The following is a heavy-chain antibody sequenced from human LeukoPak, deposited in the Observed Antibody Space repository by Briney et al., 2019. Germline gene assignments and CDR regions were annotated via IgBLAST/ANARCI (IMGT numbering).Heavy chain of an antibody. V-gene: IGHV3-48*02. CDR2: ISSSSSTI. J-gene: IGHJ6*03. CDR3: ARTGYSSSSGWAYYYYYYMDV. Sequence: PGGSLRLSCAASGFTFSSYSMNWVRQAPGKGLEWVSYISSSSSTIYYADSVKGRFTISRDSAKNSLYLQMNSLRDEDTAVYYCARTGYSSSSGWAYYYYYYMDVWGKGTTVTVSS. D-gene: IGHD6-6*01. CDR1: GFTFSSYS.